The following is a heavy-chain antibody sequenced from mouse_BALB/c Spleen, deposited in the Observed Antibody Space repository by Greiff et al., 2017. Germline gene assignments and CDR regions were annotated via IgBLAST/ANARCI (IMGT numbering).Heavy chain of an antibody. V-gene: IGHV7-3*02. CDR1: GFTFTDYY. D-gene: IGHD2-4*01. CDR2: IRNKANGYTT. J-gene: IGHJ2*01. CDR3: ARDPYDYGLDY. Sequence: EVKLVESGGGLVQPGGSLRLSCATSGFTFTDYYMSWVRQPPGKALEWLGFIRNKANGYTTEYSASVKGRFTISRDNSQSILYLQMNTLRAEDSATYYCARDPYDYGLDYWGQGTTLTVSS.